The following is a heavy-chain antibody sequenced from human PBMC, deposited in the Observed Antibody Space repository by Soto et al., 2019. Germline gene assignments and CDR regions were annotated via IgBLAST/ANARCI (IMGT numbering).Heavy chain of an antibody. J-gene: IGHJ4*02. D-gene: IGHD4-17*01. V-gene: IGHV1-8*01. Sequence: QVQLVQSGAEVKKPGASVKVSCKASGYTFTSYDINLVRQATGQGLEWMGWMNPNSGNTGYAQKFLGRVSMPRNTATSPAYVELSGLRSEDTAVYYCAEATVATVTDYCGKGTLLTVAS. CDR1: GYTFTSYD. CDR2: MNPNSGNT. CDR3: AEATVATVTDY.